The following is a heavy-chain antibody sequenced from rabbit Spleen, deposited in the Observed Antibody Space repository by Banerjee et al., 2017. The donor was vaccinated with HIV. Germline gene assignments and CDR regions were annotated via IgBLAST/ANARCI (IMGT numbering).Heavy chain of an antibody. V-gene: IGHV1S40*01. D-gene: IGHD2-1*01. CDR1: GFSFSSSYY. J-gene: IGHJ2*01. CDR3: ARGWNGEIDAFDL. Sequence: QSLEESGGDMVKPGASLTLPCTASGFSFSSSYYICWVRQAPGKGREWIGCIYPVGSGSTAYASWAKGRFTISKTSSTSVTLQMPSMTAADTATYFCARGWNGEIDAFDLWGQGTLVTVS. CDR2: IYPVGSGST.